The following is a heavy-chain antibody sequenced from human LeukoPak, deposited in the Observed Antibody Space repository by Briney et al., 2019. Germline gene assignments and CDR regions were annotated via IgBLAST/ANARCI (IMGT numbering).Heavy chain of an antibody. Sequence: GGSLRLSCAASGFTFSSYAMSWVRQAPGKGLEWDSAISGSGGSTYYADSVKGRFTISRDNSKNTLYLQMNSLRAEDTAVYYCAKTYYYDSSGLYYFDYWGQGTLVTVSS. D-gene: IGHD3-22*01. CDR3: AKTYYYDSSGLYYFDY. CDR2: ISGSGGST. V-gene: IGHV3-23*01. CDR1: GFTFSSYA. J-gene: IGHJ4*02.